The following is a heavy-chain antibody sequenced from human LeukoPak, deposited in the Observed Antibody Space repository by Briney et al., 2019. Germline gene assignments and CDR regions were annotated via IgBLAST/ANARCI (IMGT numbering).Heavy chain of an antibody. Sequence: GRPLRLSCAVSGFTFSSYGIHWVRQAPGKGLEWVAVISYDGSNKNYADSVKGRFTISRDNSKNTLYLQMNSLRAEDTAVYYCAKEKDRYSSSWSHFDYWGQGTLVTLFS. CDR2: ISYDGSNK. CDR3: AKEKDRYSSSWSHFDY. J-gene: IGHJ4*02. V-gene: IGHV3-30*18. CDR1: GFTFSSYG. D-gene: IGHD6-13*01.